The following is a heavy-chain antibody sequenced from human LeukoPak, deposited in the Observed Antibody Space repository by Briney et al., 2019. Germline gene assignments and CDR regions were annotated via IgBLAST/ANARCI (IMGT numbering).Heavy chain of an antibody. CDR3: ARDDDSSGHFDY. J-gene: IGHJ4*02. CDR1: GGSVSSGSYY. CDR2: IYYSGST. Sequence: SETLSLTCTVSGGSVSSGSYYWSWIRQPPGGGLEWIGYIYYSGSTNYNPSLKSRVTISVDMSKNQFSLKLSSVTAADTAVYYCARDDDSSGHFDYCGQGTLVTVSS. V-gene: IGHV4-61*01. D-gene: IGHD3-22*01.